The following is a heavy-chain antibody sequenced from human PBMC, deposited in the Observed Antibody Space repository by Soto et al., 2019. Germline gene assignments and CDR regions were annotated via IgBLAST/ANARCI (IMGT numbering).Heavy chain of an antibody. D-gene: IGHD6-13*01. Sequence: EVQLVESGGGLVKPGGSLRLSCAASGFTFSNAWMNWVRQAPGKGLEWVGRIKSKTDGGTTDYAAPVKGRFTISRDYSKNTLYLQMNSLKTEDTAVYYCTMYSSSWYVGYWGQGTLVTVSS. CDR2: IKSKTDGGTT. CDR1: GFTFSNAW. CDR3: TMYSSSWYVGY. J-gene: IGHJ4*02. V-gene: IGHV3-15*07.